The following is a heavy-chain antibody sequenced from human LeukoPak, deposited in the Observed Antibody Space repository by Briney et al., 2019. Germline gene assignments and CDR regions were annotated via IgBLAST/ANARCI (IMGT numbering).Heavy chain of an antibody. V-gene: IGHV3-48*03. J-gene: IGHJ4*02. D-gene: IGHD3-10*01. CDR3: AKDQAMVRGVREPV. Sequence: PGGSLRLSCAASGFTFSSYEMNWVRQAPGKGLEWVSYISSSGSTIYYADSVKGRFTISRDNAKNSLYLQMNSLRAEDTAVYYCAKDQAMVRGVREPVWGQGTLVTVSS. CDR2: ISSSGSTI. CDR1: GFTFSSYE.